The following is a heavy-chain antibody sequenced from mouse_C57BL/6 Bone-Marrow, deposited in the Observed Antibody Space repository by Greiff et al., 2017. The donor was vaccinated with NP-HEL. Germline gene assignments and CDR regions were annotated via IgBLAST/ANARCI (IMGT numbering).Heavy chain of an antibody. CDR2: IRSKSNNYAT. J-gene: IGHJ1*03. V-gene: IGHV10-1*01. D-gene: IGHD2-3*01. Sequence: EVQGVESGGGLVQPKGSLKLSCAASGFSFNTYAMNWVRQAPGKGLEWVARIRSKSNNYATYYADSVKDRFTISRDDSESMLYLQMNNLKTEDTAMYYCVKDDGYHWYFDVWGTGTTVTVSS. CDR1: GFSFNTYA. CDR3: VKDDGYHWYFDV.